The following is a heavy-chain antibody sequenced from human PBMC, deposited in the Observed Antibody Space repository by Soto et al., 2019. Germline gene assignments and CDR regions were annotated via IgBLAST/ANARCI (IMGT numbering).Heavy chain of an antibody. CDR1: GGSISSGGYY. Sequence: SETLSLTCTVSGGSISSGGYYWSWIRQHPGKGLEWIGYIYYSGSTYYNPSLKSRVTISVDTSKNPFSLKLSSVTAADTAVYYCARDRWGGALGYCSGGSCYNYGMDVWGQGTTVTVSS. V-gene: IGHV4-31*03. D-gene: IGHD2-15*01. CDR3: ARDRWGGALGYCSGGSCYNYGMDV. CDR2: IYYSGST. J-gene: IGHJ6*02.